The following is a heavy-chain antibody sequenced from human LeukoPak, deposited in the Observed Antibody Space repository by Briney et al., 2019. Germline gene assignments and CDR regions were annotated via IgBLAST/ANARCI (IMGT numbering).Heavy chain of an antibody. CDR1: GYTFTSYY. V-gene: IGHV1-46*01. CDR2: INPSGGST. CDR3: ARDSGGGYDLVY. J-gene: IGHJ4*02. D-gene: IGHD5-12*01. Sequence: ASVKVTCKASGYTFTSYYMHWVRQAPGQGLEWMGIINPSGGSTSYAQKFQGRVTMTRDTSTSTVYMELSSLRSEDTAVYYCARDSGGGYDLVYWGQGTLVTVSS.